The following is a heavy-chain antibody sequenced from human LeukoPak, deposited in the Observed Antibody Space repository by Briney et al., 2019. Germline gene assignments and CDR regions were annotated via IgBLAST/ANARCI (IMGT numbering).Heavy chain of an antibody. CDR1: GGSISSGGYY. CDR3: TRDDWIPGYCSSSGCSDAFDI. Sequence: SQTLSLTCTVSGGSISSGGYYWSWIRQPPGKGLEWIGYIYHSGSAYYNPSLKSRVTISADTSKNQFSLRLTSVTAADTAVYYCTRDDWIPGYCSSSGCSDAFDIWGQGTMVTVSS. D-gene: IGHD2-2*03. J-gene: IGHJ3*02. CDR2: IYHSGSA. V-gene: IGHV4-30-2*01.